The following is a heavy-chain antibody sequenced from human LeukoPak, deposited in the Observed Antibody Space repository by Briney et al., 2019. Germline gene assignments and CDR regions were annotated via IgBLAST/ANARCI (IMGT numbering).Heavy chain of an antibody. J-gene: IGHJ3*02. CDR3: ARGFISRVGRIQRYDAFAI. D-gene: IGHD5-18*01. Sequence: SETLSLTCTVSGGSFSSYYWSWIRQPPGKGLELIGYIHNSGSTNYHPSLKSRVTISVDTSKTQFSLKLTSVTAADTAVYYCARGFISRVGRIQRYDAFAIWGQGTMVTVSS. V-gene: IGHV4-59*01. CDR2: IHNSGST. CDR1: GGSFSSYY.